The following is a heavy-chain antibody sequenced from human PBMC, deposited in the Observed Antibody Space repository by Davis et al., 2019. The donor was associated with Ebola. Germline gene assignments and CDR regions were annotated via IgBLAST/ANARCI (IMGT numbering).Heavy chain of an antibody. CDR3: ATEQARSSGWYGPGY. D-gene: IGHD6-19*01. J-gene: IGHJ4*02. CDR1: GFTFSNYA. Sequence: GESLKISCAASGFTFSNYAMSWVRQAPGRGLEWVSTTSSGGSTYYADSVKGRFTISRDNSKNTLYLQMNSLRAEDTAVYYCATEQARSSGWYGPGYWGQGTLVTVSS. CDR2: TSSGGST. V-gene: IGHV3-23*01.